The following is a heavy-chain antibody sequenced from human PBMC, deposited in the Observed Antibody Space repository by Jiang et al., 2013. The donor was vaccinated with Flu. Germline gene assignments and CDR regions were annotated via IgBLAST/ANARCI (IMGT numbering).Heavy chain of an antibody. CDR1: GDNISSNSAA. Sequence: GLVKPSQTLSLTCAISGDNISSNSAAWNWIRQSPSRGLEWLGRTYYRSKWYNDYVGSVKSRITINPDTSKNQFSLQLNSVTPEDTAVYYCARDLDNWDDLKYYYYGMDVWGQGTTVTVSS. V-gene: IGHV6-1*01. CDR3: ARDLDNWDDLKYYYYGMDV. J-gene: IGHJ6*02. D-gene: IGHD1-1*01. CDR2: TYYRSKWYN.